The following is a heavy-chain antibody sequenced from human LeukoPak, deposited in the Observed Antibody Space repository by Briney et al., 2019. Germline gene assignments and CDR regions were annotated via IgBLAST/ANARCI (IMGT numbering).Heavy chain of an antibody. CDR1: GFTFSSYA. J-gene: IGHJ4*02. V-gene: IGHV3-23*01. Sequence: GGSLRLSCAASGFTFSSYAMSWVRQAPGKGLEWVSAISGSGGSTYYADSVKGRFTTSRDNSKNTLYLQMNSLRAEDTAVYYCAKEVGYCSGGSCYNDYWGQGTLVTVSS. CDR3: AKEVGYCSGGSCYNDY. D-gene: IGHD2-15*01. CDR2: ISGSGGST.